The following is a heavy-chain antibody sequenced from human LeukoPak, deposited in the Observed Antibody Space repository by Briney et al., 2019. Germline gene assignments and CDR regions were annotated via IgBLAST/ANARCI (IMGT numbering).Heavy chain of an antibody. CDR1: GGSISSGGYY. CDR3: ARRAFGGQFDY. Sequence: SETLSLTCTVSGGSISSGGYYWSWIRQHPGKGLEWIGYIYYSGSTYYNPSLKSRVTIYADTSKNQFSLKLRSVTAADTAIYYCARRAFGGQFDYWGQGTLVTVSS. V-gene: IGHV4-31*03. J-gene: IGHJ4*02. D-gene: IGHD4-23*01. CDR2: IYYSGST.